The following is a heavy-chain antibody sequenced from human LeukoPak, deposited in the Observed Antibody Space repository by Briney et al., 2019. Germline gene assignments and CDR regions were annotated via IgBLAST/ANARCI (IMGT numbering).Heavy chain of an antibody. Sequence: PSGTLSLTCTVSGGSISSYYWSWIRQAPGKGLEWVGFIYYSGSTNYTASVKSRVTISGDTSKNQFSLQLSSVTAADTAVYYCARGPYDSSGYEHNAFDIWGQGTMVTVSS. J-gene: IGHJ3*02. CDR2: IYYSGST. V-gene: IGHV4-59*01. CDR1: GGSISSYY. CDR3: ARGPYDSSGYEHNAFDI. D-gene: IGHD3-22*01.